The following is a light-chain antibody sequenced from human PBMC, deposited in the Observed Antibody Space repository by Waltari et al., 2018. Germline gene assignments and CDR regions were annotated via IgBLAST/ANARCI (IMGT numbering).Light chain of an antibody. V-gene: IGKV4-1*01. J-gene: IGKJ2*01. CDR2: WAS. CDR1: HNLLSSSNNRNF. Sequence: DIVMTHSPSTLPGSLGERATINCQSSHNLLSSSNNRNFLAWFQQRPGQSPKLLIYWASTRQSGVPDRFSGSESETNFTLTINSLQPEDVAVYYCQQFYSIPYTFGQGTKLEIK. CDR3: QQFYSIPYT.